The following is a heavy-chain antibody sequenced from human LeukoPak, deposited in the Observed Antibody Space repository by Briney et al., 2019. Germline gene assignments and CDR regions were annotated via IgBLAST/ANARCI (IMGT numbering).Heavy chain of an antibody. CDR1: GGSIRSSSSNYY. V-gene: IGHV4-39*01. CDR3: ARAARPDYYDSPLDY. CDR2: IYYSGST. Sequence: SETLSLTCTVSGGSIRSSSSNYYWGWIRQSPGKGLEWIGTIYYSGSTYYNPSLKSRVTISVDTSKNQFSLRLSSVTAADTAVYYCARAARPDYYDSPLDYWGQGTLVTVSS. D-gene: IGHD3-22*01. J-gene: IGHJ4*02.